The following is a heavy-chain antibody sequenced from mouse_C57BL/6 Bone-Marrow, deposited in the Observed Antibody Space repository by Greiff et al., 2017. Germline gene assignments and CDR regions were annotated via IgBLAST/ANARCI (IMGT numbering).Heavy chain of an antibody. CDR3: ARVGGLRRGD. Sequence: EVKLQESGPGLVKPSQSLSLTCSVTGYSITSGYYWNWIRQFPGNKLEWMGYISYDGSNNYNPSLKNRISITRDTSKNQFFLKLNSVTTEDTATYYCARVGGLRRGDWGQGTLVTVSA. V-gene: IGHV3-6*01. CDR2: ISYDGSN. CDR1: GYSITSGYY. D-gene: IGHD2-4*01. J-gene: IGHJ3*01.